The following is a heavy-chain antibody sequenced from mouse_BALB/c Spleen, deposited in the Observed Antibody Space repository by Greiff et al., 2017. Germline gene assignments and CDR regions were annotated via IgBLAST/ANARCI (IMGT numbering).Heavy chain of an antibody. Sequence: EVKLVESGGGLVKPGGSLKLSCAASGFTFSDYYMYWVRQTPEKRLEWVATISDGGSYTYYPDSVKGRFTISRDNAKNNLYLQMSSLKSEDTAMYYCASLLDYYYAMDYWGQGTSVTVSS. CDR2: ISDGGSYT. D-gene: IGHD1-1*01. J-gene: IGHJ4*01. CDR1: GFTFSDYY. V-gene: IGHV5-4*02. CDR3: ASLLDYYYAMDY.